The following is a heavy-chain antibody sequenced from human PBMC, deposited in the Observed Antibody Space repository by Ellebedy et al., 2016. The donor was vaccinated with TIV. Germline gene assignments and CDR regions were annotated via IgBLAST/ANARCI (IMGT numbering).Heavy chain of an antibody. CDR3: ARESYYGMVV. CDR2: INTDGSST. CDR1: GFTFSGYW. Sequence: GGSLRLXXAASGFTFSGYWMHWVRQAPGKGLVWVSCINTDGSSTRYADSVKGRFSISRDNAKNTLFLQMNSLRAEDTAVYYCARESYYGMVVWGQGTSVTVSS. V-gene: IGHV3-74*01. J-gene: IGHJ6*02.